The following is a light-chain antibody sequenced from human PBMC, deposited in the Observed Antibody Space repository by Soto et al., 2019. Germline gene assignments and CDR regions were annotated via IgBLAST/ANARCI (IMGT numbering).Light chain of an antibody. CDR3: QQRSNWPPFT. V-gene: IGKV3-11*01. Sequence: EIVLTQSPATLSLSPGERATLSCRASQSIDNYLAWYQQKPGQAPRLLIYDASIRATGIPARFSGSGSGTDFTLTISSLETEDFAVYYWQQRSNWPPFTFGPGTKVDI. CDR2: DAS. J-gene: IGKJ3*01. CDR1: QSIDNY.